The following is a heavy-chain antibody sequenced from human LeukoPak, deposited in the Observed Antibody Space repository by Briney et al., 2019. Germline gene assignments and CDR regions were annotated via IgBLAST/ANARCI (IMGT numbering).Heavy chain of an antibody. V-gene: IGHV1-69*04. CDR3: AREMEDIVVVVAAPEGAFDI. CDR1: GGTFSSYA. D-gene: IGHD2-15*01. CDR2: IIPILGIA. Sequence: SVKVSCKASGGTFSSYAISWVRQAPGQGLEWMGRIIPILGIANYAQKFQGRVTITADKSTGTAYMELSSLRSEDTAVYYCAREMEDIVVVVAAPEGAFDIWGQGTMVTVSS. J-gene: IGHJ3*02.